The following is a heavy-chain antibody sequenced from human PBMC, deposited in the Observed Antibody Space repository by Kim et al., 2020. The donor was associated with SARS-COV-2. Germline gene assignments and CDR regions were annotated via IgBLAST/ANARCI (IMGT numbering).Heavy chain of an antibody. CDR2: IYYSGST. CDR1: GGSISSGGYY. CDR3: ARDWGGGTYYYDSSGYDDAFDI. J-gene: IGHJ3*02. D-gene: IGHD3-22*01. Sequence: SETLSLTCTVSGGSISSGGYYWSWIRQHPGKGLEWIGYIYYSGSTYYNPSLKSRVTISVDTSKNQFSLKLSSVTAADTAVYYCARDWGGGTYYYDSSGYDDAFDIWGQGTMVTVSS. V-gene: IGHV4-31*03.